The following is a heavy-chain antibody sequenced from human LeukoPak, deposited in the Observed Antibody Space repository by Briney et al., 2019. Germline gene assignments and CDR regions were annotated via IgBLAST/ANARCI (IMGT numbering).Heavy chain of an antibody. CDR2: ISRSSSYI. CDR3: ARVDSSGYYLVGAFDI. CDR1: GLTFSSYS. Sequence: GGSLRLSCAASGLTFSSYSMSWVRQAPGKGLEWVSSISRSSSYIYYADSVKGRFTISRDNAKNSLFLHINSLRAEDTAVYYCARVDSSGYYLVGAFDIWGQGTMVTVSS. V-gene: IGHV3-21*01. D-gene: IGHD3-22*01. J-gene: IGHJ3*02.